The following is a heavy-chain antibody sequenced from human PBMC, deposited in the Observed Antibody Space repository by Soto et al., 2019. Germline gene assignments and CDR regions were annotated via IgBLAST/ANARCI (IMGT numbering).Heavy chain of an antibody. CDR2: ISYDGSNK. J-gene: IGHJ6*02. CDR3: ARSRFRIAARNKGYYYYYGMDV. CDR1: GFTFSSYG. D-gene: IGHD6-6*01. Sequence: GGSLRLSCAASGFTFSSYGMHWVRQAPGKGLEWVAVISYDGSNKYYADSVKGRFTISRDNSKNTLYLQMNSLRAEDTAVYYCARSRFRIAARNKGYYYYYGMDVWGQGTTVTVSS. V-gene: IGHV3-30*03.